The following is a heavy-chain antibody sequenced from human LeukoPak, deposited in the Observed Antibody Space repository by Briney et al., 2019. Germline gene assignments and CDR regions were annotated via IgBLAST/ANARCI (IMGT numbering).Heavy chain of an antibody. D-gene: IGHD6-13*01. CDR3: AKVAAAGNVHYFDY. V-gene: IGHV3-7*03. Sequence: PGGSLRLSCAASGFTFSSYWMSWVRQAPGKGLEWVANIKQDGSEKYYVDSVKGRFTISRDNSKNTLYLQMNSLRAEDTAVYYCAKVAAAGNVHYFDYWGQGTLVTVSS. CDR1: GFTFSSYW. J-gene: IGHJ4*02. CDR2: IKQDGSEK.